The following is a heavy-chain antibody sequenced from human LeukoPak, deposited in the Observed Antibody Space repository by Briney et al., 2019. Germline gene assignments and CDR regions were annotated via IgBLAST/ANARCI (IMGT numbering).Heavy chain of an antibody. CDR1: GGSISSYY. D-gene: IGHD2-2*02. V-gene: IGHV4-59*01. CDR3: ARDRAYCSSTSCYIMGVGAFDI. J-gene: IGHJ3*02. CDR2: IYYSGST. Sequence: PSETLSLTCTVSGGSISSYYWSWIRQPPGKGLEWIGYIYYSGSTNYNPSLKSRVTISVDTSKNQFSLKLSSVTAADTAVYYCARDRAYCSSTSCYIMGVGAFDIWGQGTMVTVSS.